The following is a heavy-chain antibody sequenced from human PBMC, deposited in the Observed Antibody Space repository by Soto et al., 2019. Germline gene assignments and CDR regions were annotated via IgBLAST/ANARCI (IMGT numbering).Heavy chain of an antibody. V-gene: IGHV3-23*01. CDR3: AREDSGTSHRLEY. Sequence: VQLLESGGALVHPGGSLRLSCAASGFAFSGHPMRWVRQAPERGLEWVSGISDGGDITYNADSVKGRFTISRDNSKNTLCLQMNSLRAEDTAVYYCAREDSGTSHRLEYWGQGTMVTVSS. J-gene: IGHJ4*01. D-gene: IGHD1-26*01. CDR1: GFAFSGHP. CDR2: ISDGGDIT.